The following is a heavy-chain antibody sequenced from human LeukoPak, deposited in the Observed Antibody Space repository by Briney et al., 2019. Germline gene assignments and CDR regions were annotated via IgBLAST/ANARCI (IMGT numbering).Heavy chain of an antibody. CDR1: GGSISSGGYY. CDR2: IYYSGST. J-gene: IGHJ4*02. Sequence: SQTLSLTCTVSGGSISSGGYYWSWIRQHPGKGLEWIGYIYYSGSTYYNPSLKSRVTISVDMSKNQFSLKLSSVTAADTAVYYCARGPSYYDYVWGSYRPFDYWGQGTLVTVSS. V-gene: IGHV4-31*03. D-gene: IGHD3-16*02. CDR3: ARGPSYYDYVWGSYRPFDY.